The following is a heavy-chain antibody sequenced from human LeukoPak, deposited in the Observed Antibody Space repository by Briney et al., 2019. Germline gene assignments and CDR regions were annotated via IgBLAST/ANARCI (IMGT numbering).Heavy chain of an antibody. CDR1: GVSVTSYY. Sequence: SETLSLTCTVSGVSVTSYYWSWLRQPAGKGLEWIGRIYTSGSTSYNPSLRSRLTMSVDTSKNQFSLNLNSVTAADTAVYFCARDSGFWLFWGQGTLVTVSS. CDR3: ARDSGFWLF. V-gene: IGHV4-4*07. J-gene: IGHJ1*01. D-gene: IGHD3-22*01. CDR2: IYTSGST.